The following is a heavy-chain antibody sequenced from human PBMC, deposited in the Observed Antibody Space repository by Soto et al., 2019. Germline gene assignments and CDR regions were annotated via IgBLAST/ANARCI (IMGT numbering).Heavy chain of an antibody. D-gene: IGHD6-13*01. Sequence: GGSLRLSCAASGFTFSSYAMHWVRQAPGKGLEWVAVISYDGSNKYYADSVKGRFTISRDNSKNTLYLQMNSLRAEDTAVYYCARGTKSSSWFNWFDPWGQGTLVTVSS. CDR3: ARGTKSSSWFNWFDP. J-gene: IGHJ5*02. V-gene: IGHV3-30-3*01. CDR2: ISYDGSNK. CDR1: GFTFSSYA.